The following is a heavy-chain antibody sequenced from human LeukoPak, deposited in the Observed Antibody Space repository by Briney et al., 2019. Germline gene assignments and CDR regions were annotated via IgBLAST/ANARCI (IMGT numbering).Heavy chain of an antibody. CDR3: ARAPWSSSSWPYNWFDP. J-gene: IGHJ5*02. D-gene: IGHD6-13*01. Sequence: ASVKVFCKASGYTFTSYDINWVRQATGQGLEWMGWMNPNSGNTGYAQKFQGRATMTRNTSISTAYMELSSLRSEDTAVYYCARAPWSSSSWPYNWFDPWGQGTLVTVSS. CDR1: GYTFTSYD. V-gene: IGHV1-8*01. CDR2: MNPNSGNT.